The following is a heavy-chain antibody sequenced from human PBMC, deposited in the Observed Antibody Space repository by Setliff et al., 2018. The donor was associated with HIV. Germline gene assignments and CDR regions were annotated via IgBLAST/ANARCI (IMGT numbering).Heavy chain of an antibody. CDR2: IYTSGST. V-gene: IGHV4-4*07. CDR3: ARGLQRKNGLHSYYYYMDI. Sequence: SETMSRTCAVAGCSISGYYWNWVRQSAGKGLEWIGRIYTSGSTKYNAAFESRVTLSVDTSKTQVSLKVNYVTADDTALYFCARGLQRKNGLHSYYYYMDIWGKGTTVTVSS. CDR1: GCSISGYY. J-gene: IGHJ6*03. D-gene: IGHD6-25*01.